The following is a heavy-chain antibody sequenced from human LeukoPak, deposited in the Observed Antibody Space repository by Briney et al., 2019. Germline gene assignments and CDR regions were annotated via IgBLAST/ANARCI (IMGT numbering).Heavy chain of an antibody. CDR3: ARSPGLFYYFDY. V-gene: IGHV3-20*04. CDR1: GFTFDDYG. D-gene: IGHD2/OR15-2a*01. J-gene: IGHJ4*02. Sequence: PGGSLRLSCAASGFTFDDYGMSWVRQAPGKGLQWVSGINWNGGSTGYADSVKGRFAISRDNAKNSLYLQMNSLRAEDTALCYCARSPGLFYYFDYWGQGTLVTVSS. CDR2: INWNGGST.